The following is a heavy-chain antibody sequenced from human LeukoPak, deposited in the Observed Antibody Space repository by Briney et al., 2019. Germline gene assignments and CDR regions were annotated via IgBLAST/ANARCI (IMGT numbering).Heavy chain of an antibody. CDR3: ARLVGASWFDS. V-gene: IGHV6-1*01. Sequence: SQTLSLTCAISGDSVSTYSATWTRLRQSPSSGLEWLGRTYYRSKWYNDYAVSMKRRITINPDTSKNQFSLQLNSVTPEDTAAYYCARLVGASWFDSWGQGTLVTVSS. J-gene: IGHJ5*01. CDR1: GDSVSTYSAT. D-gene: IGHD1-26*01. CDR2: TYYRSKWYN.